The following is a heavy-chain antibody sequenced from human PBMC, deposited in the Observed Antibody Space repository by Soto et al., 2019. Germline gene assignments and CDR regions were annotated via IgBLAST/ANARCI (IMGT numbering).Heavy chain of an antibody. CDR1: GFSLTLGRMA. V-gene: IGHV2-26*01. J-gene: IGHJ4*02. D-gene: IGHD1-26*01. CDR3: ARIDYTGSPLIDY. Sequence: GPTLVNPTETLTLTCSVSGFSLTLGRMAVTWIRQPPGKALEWLAHILSTGETSYATSLKTRVTISKDISKSQVLLTMTNVDPVDTATYFCARIDYTGSPLIDYWGQGTLVTVSS. CDR2: ILSTGET.